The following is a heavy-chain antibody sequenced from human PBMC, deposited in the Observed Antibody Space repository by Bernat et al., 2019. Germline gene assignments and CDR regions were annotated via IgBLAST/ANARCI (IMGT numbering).Heavy chain of an antibody. CDR3: AGDSATRISHYGMDV. CDR1: GFTFSDYY. Sequence: QVQLVESGGGLVKPGGSLRLSCAASGFTFSDYYMNWIRQAPGKGLEWVSYISGRSSDITYADSVEGRFTISRDNAKKSLYLHMNSLRAEDTAVYFCAGDSATRISHYGMDVWGQGTTVIVS. D-gene: IGHD6-25*01. J-gene: IGHJ6*02. CDR2: ISGRSSDI. V-gene: IGHV3-11*05.